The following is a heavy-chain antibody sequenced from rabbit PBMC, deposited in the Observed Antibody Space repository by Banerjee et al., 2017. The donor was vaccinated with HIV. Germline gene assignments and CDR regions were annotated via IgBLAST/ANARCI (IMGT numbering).Heavy chain of an antibody. J-gene: IGHJ4*01. Sequence: QSLEESGGDLVKPGASLTLTCTASGFSFSSSYDMCWVRQAPGKGLEWIACIYTGGSGGIYYASWAKGRFTISKTSWTTVTLQMTSLTAADTATYFCARDLAGVIGWNFDLWGPGTLVTVS. CDR2: IYTGGSGGI. CDR3: ARDLAGVIGWNFDL. D-gene: IGHD4-1*01. V-gene: IGHV1S40*01. CDR1: GFSFSSSYD.